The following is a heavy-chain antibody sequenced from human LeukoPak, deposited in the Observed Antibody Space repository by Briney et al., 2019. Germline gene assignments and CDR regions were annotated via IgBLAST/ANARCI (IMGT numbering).Heavy chain of an antibody. V-gene: IGHV3-7*01. CDR3: ARDLRGYSGYDLVAFDI. CDR1: GFTFSSYW. CDR2: IKQDGIEK. D-gene: IGHD5-12*01. Sequence: GGSLRLSCAASGFTFSSYWMSWVPHAPGKAREGGANIKQDGIEKYYVDSVKGRFTISRDNAKNSLYMQMNSLRAEDTAVYYCARDLRGYSGYDLVAFDIWGQGTMVTASS. J-gene: IGHJ3*02.